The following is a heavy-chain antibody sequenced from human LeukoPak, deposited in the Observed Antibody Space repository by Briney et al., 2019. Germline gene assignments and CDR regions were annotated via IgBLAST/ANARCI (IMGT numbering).Heavy chain of an antibody. D-gene: IGHD2-2*02. J-gene: IGHJ3*02. V-gene: IGHV3-74*01. CDR2: INTDGSST. CDR1: GFTFSSYW. Sequence: GGSLRLSCAASGFTFSSYWMHWVRQAPGKGLVWVSRINTDGSSTSYADSVKGRFTISRDNAKNTLYLQMNSLRAEDTAVYYCAREYCSSTSCYTGAFDIWGQGTMVTVSS. CDR3: AREYCSSTSCYTGAFDI.